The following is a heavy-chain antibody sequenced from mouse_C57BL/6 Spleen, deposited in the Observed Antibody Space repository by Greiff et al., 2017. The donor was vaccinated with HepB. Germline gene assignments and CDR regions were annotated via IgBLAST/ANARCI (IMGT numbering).Heavy chain of an antibody. Sequence: QVQLKQPGAELVKPGASVKLSCKASGYTFTSYWMHWVKQRPGQGLEWIGMIHPNSGSTNYNEKFKSKATLTVDKSSSTAYMQLSSLTSEDSAVYYCARYGYYDAMDYWGQGTSVTVSS. J-gene: IGHJ4*01. CDR1: GYTFTSYW. CDR3: ARYGYYDAMDY. V-gene: IGHV1-64*01. CDR2: IHPNSGST. D-gene: IGHD2-2*01.